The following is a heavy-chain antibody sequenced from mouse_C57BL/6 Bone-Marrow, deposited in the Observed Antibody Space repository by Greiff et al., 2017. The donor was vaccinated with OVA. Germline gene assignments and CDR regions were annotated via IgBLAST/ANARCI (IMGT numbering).Heavy chain of an antibody. CDR3: SHSGY. D-gene: IGHD3-1*01. V-gene: IGHV6-3*01. Sequence: EVKVEESGGGLVQPGGSMKLSCVASGFTFSNYWMNWVRQSPEKGLEWVAQIRLKSDNYATHYAESVKGRFTISRDDSISSVYLQMNNLRAEDTGIYYCSHSGYWGQGTTLTVSS. CDR2: IRLKSDNYAT. CDR1: GFTFSNYW. J-gene: IGHJ2*01.